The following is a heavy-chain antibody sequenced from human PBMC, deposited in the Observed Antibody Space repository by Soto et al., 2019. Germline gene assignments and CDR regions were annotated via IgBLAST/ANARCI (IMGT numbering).Heavy chain of an antibody. V-gene: IGHV4-34*01. J-gene: IGHJ4*02. D-gene: IGHD3-10*02. CDR2: IDYSGAT. Sequence: QVQLHQWGTGLLKPSETLSLTCSVSGESFSGHFWTWIRQPPGKGLEWIGEIDYSGATHYNASGKSRVSMSVDTTKKQVSLKVTSVTAADTAVYYCARGGITPSMFFLDYWGQGTLVIVSS. CDR1: GESFSGHF. CDR3: ARGGITPSMFFLDY.